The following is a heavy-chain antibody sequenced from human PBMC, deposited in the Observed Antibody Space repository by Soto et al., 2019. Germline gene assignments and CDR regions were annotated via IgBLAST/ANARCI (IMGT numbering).Heavy chain of an antibody. CDR3: ARDYYGMDV. V-gene: IGHV4-30-2*06. Sequence: PSETLSLTSTVSGGSISSGGYSWTWIRQSPGKGLEWIGYTYQSGSAYYNPSLKSRVTISVDRSKNQFSLNLTSVTAADTAVYYCARDYYGMDVWGQGTTVTVSS. J-gene: IGHJ6*02. CDR1: GGSISSGGYS. CDR2: TYQSGSA.